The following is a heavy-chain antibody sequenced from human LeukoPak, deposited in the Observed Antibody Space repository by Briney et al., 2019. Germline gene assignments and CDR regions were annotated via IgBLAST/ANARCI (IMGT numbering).Heavy chain of an antibody. CDR1: GGSISSSNW. CDR2: IYHSGST. J-gene: IGHJ4*02. D-gene: IGHD3-22*01. Sequence: PSETLSLTCAVSGGSISSSNWWSWVRQPPGKGLEWIGEIYHSGSTNYNPSLKSRVTISVDKSKNQFSLKLSSVTAADTAVYYCARDRLGDSSGYYFDYWGQGTLVTVSS. V-gene: IGHV4-4*02. CDR3: ARDRLGDSSGYYFDY.